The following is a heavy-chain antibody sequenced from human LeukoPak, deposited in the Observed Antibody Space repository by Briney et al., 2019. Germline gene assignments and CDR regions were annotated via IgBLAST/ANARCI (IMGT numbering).Heavy chain of an antibody. CDR3: ARPFNWNDYFDY. J-gene: IGHJ4*02. CDR1: GCTITTYN. V-gene: IGHV1-18*01. CDR2: IYAYRGNT. D-gene: IGHD1-1*01. Sequence: APVTVSCTASGCTITTYNINWVRQAPGQGLEWIGWIYAYRGNTNYAQKVQGRVTMTTDTATSTAYMELRSLTSADTAVYYFARPFNWNDYFDYWGQGTLVTVSS.